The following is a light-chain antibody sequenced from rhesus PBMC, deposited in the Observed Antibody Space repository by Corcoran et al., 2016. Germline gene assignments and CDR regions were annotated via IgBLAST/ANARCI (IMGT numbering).Light chain of an antibody. CDR3: QQSNSFYS. Sequence: DTVVTQSPATLSLSPGERATLSCRASQSVGSHLAWYRQKPGQAPRLLNYGASSRATGTPYRFSGSGSGTDFTLTISSLEPEDVGIYSCQQSNSFYSFGQGTKVEL. CDR2: GAS. CDR1: QSVGSH. J-gene: IGKJ2*01. V-gene: IGKV3-24*04.